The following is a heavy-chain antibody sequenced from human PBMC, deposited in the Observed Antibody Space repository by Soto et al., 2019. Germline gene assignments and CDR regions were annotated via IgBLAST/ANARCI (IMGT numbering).Heavy chain of an antibody. Sequence: QITLKESGPTLVKPTQTLTLTCTFSGFSLSTSGVDVGWIRQPPGKALEWLALIYWDDDKRYSPSLKSRLTITKDTSKNQVVLTITNMAPLDTATYYCAHRRPYSNSPEYFFDYWGQGTLVTVSS. CDR3: AHRRPYSNSPEYFFDY. CDR1: GFSLSTSGVD. J-gene: IGHJ4*02. CDR2: IYWDDDK. D-gene: IGHD6-6*01. V-gene: IGHV2-5*02.